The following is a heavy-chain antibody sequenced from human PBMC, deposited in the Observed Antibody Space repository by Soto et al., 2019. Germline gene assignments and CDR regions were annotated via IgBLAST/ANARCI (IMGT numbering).Heavy chain of an antibody. CDR1: GGSISSGGYY. D-gene: IGHD6-25*01. CDR3: ARARRLLPLDY. V-gene: IGHV4-31*03. Sequence: SETLSLTCTVSGGSISSGGYYWSWIRQHPGKGLEWSGYIYYSGSTYYNPSLKSRVTISVDTSKTQFSLKLSSVTAADTAVYYCARARRLLPLDYRGQGTLVTVP. CDR2: IYYSGST. J-gene: IGHJ4*02.